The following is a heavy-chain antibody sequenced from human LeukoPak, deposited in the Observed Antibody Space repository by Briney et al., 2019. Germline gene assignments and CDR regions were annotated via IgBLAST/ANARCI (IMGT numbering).Heavy chain of an antibody. D-gene: IGHD2-15*01. CDR1: GYIFSTYY. CDR2: INPSANAA. CDR3: ARGLLLRHVFDN. Sequence: ASVKVSCNASGYIFSTYYMHRVRQAPGQGLEWMGLINPSANAARSAPKFQGRITMTRDMSTSTVYMELSSLRSEDTAVYYCARGLLLRHVFDNWGQGTLVTVSS. J-gene: IGHJ4*02. V-gene: IGHV1-46*01.